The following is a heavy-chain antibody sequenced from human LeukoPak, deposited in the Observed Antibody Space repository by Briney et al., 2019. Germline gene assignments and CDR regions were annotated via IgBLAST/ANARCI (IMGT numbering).Heavy chain of an antibody. Sequence: PGRSLRLSCAASGFSFDNYAMGWVRWAPGKGLEWISIIIASGSHTYYADSVTGRFTISRDNSMNTLYLQMNTLGAEDTAKYYCVRSSSRWWPLDTFDVWGQGTVVTVSS. J-gene: IGHJ3*01. CDR1: GFSFDNYA. CDR3: VRSSSRWWPLDTFDV. D-gene: IGHD2-15*01. V-gene: IGHV3-23*01. CDR2: IIASGSHT.